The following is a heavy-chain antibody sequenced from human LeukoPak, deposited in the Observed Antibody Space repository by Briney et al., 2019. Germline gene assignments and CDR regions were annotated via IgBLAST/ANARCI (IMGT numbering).Heavy chain of an antibody. CDR3: ARVSIVGATFDY. J-gene: IGHJ4*02. V-gene: IGHV4-59*13. Sequence: SETLSLTCTVSGGPISSYYWSWIRQPPGKGLEWIGYIYYSGSTNYNPSLKSRVTISVDTSKNQFSLKLSSVTAADTAVYYCARVSIVGATFDYWGQGTQVTVSS. CDR1: GGPISSYY. D-gene: IGHD1-26*01. CDR2: IYYSGST.